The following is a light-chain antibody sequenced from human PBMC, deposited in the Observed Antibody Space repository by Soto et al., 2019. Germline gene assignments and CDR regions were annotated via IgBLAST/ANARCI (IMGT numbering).Light chain of an antibody. J-gene: IGKJ4*02. V-gene: IGKV3-20*01. CDR3: QQFNNYPLT. CDR2: GAS. Sequence: EVVMTQSPATLSVCPGERATLSCRASQTVTSSYLAWYQQKPGQAPKLLIYGASSRATGIPDRFSGSGSGTDFTLTISRLEPEDFAVYYCQQFNNYPLTFGGGTKVDIK. CDR1: QTVTSSY.